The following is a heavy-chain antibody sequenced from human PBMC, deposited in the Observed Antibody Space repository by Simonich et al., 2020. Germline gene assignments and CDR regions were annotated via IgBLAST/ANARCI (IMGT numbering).Heavy chain of an antibody. V-gene: IGHV1-18*01. J-gene: IGHJ4*02. CDR3: ARASRGTWWYYYFDY. CDR1: GYTFTSYG. D-gene: IGHD2-15*01. Sequence: QVQLVQSGAEVKKPGASVKVSCKASGYTFTSYGISWGRQAPGQGLEWMGWNSAYNGNTNYAQKIQGRVTRTTDTSTSKAYRELRSLRSDDTAVYYCARASRGTWWYYYFDYWGQGTLVTVSS. CDR2: NSAYNGNT.